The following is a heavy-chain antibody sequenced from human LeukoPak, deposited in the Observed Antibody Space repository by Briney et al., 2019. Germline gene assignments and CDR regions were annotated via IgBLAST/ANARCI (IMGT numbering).Heavy chain of an antibody. V-gene: IGHV1-2*02. J-gene: IGHJ4*02. CDR1: GYTFTGYY. D-gene: IGHD6-13*01. CDR2: INPNSGGT. CDR3: ARDLRVHWQQPATGIDY. Sequence: ASVKVSCKASGYTFTGYYMHWVRQAPGQGLEWMGWINPNSGGTNYAQKFQGRVTMTRDTSISTAYMELSRLRSDDTAVYYCARDLRVHWQQPATGIDYWGQGTLVTVSS.